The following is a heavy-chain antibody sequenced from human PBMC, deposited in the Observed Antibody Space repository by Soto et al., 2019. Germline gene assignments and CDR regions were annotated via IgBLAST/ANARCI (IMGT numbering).Heavy chain of an antibody. CDR3: ARGMGYYDSSGYFKYWYFDL. J-gene: IGHJ2*01. Sequence: GGSLRLSCAASGFTFSSYSMNWVRQAPGKGLEWVSSISSSSSYIYYADSVKGRFTISRDNAKNSLYLQMNSLRAEDTAVYYCARGMGYYDSSGYFKYWYFDLWGRGTLVTVSS. V-gene: IGHV3-21*01. CDR2: ISSSSSYI. CDR1: GFTFSSYS. D-gene: IGHD3-22*01.